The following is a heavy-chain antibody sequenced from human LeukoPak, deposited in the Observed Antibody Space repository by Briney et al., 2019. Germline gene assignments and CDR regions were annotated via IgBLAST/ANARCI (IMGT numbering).Heavy chain of an antibody. CDR1: GFTISSYA. D-gene: IGHD3-22*01. CDR3: EIMHTYYDGRTYWVQ. J-gene: IGHJ4*02. V-gene: IGHV3-23*01. Sequence: PGGSLRLSCAASGFTISSYAMSWVRQGPGKGLEWGSGISISGGSTSYADSVKGRFTISRDNTRNTLYMETNTLRAEKTALYYCEIMHTYYDGRTYWVQWGQGTLVTVSS. CDR2: ISISGGST.